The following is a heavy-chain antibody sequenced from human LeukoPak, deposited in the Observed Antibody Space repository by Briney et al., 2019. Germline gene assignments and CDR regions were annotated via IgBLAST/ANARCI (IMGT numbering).Heavy chain of an antibody. D-gene: IGHD6-19*01. CDR2: IYSGGST. V-gene: IGHV3-53*01. CDR1: GFTVSSNY. CDR3: ARESAVAGTQYFDY. Sequence: GGSLRLSCAASGFTVSSNYMSWVRQAPGKGLEWVSVIYSGGSTYYADSVKGRFTISRDNSKNTLYLQMNSLRAEDTAVYYCARESAVAGTQYFDYWGQGTLVTVSS. J-gene: IGHJ4*02.